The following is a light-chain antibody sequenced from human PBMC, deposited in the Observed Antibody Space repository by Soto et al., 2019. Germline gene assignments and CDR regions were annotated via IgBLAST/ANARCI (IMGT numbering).Light chain of an antibody. CDR3: SSWDGSLSCYL. CDR2: NNN. CDR1: SCNIGSHD. Sequence: AAETPAGAVTISESRSSCNIGSHDVYWCHQLRGTAPNLLIYNNNQRPSGVPARFSASKSGTSASLAIRGLRSADEADYYCSSWDGSLSCYLFGARTKVILL. J-gene: IGLJ1*01. V-gene: IGLV1-47*02.